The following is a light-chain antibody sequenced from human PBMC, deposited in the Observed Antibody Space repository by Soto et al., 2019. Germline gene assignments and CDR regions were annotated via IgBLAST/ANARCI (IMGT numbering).Light chain of an antibody. CDR1: SSDVGGYNY. V-gene: IGLV2-14*01. CDR3: SSYTSTNSWV. CDR2: DVS. J-gene: IGLJ3*02. Sequence: QSALTQSASGSGCPGQSITISCTGTSSDVGGYNYVSWYQQHPGKAPKLIIYDVSNRPSGVSTRFSGSKSGNTASLTISGLQAEDEADYSCSSYTSTNSWVFGGGTKVTVL.